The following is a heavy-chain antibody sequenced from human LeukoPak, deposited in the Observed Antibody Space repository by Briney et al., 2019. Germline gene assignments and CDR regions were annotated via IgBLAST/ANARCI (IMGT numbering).Heavy chain of an antibody. Sequence: SVKVSCKASGFTFTSSAVQWVRQARGQRLEWIGLIVVGSGNTNYEQRFQERVTINRDMSTSTAYMELSSLRSEDTAVYYCAAVFPYSDFWGGYYYFDYWGQGTLVTVSS. D-gene: IGHD3-3*01. CDR1: GFTFTSSA. CDR2: IVVGSGNT. J-gene: IGHJ4*02. V-gene: IGHV1-58*01. CDR3: AAVFPYSDFWGGYYYFDY.